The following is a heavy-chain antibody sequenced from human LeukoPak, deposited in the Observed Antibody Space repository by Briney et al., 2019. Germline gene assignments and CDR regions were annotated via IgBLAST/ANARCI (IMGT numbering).Heavy chain of an antibody. J-gene: IGHJ4*02. CDR3: ERNSDYYDSSGYSAYYFDY. CDR1: GFTFSSDS. CDR2: ISSSGSYI. V-gene: IGHV3-21*01. Sequence: GGSLRLSCAASGFTFSSDSMNWGRQAPGKGLEWVSSISSSGSYIYYADSVKGRFTISRDNAKTSLHLQMNSLRAEDTAVYYSERNSDYYDSSGYSAYYFDYWGQGTMVTVSS. D-gene: IGHD3-22*01.